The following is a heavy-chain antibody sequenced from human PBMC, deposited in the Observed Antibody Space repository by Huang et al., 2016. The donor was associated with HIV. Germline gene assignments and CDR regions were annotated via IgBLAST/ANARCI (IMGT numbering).Heavy chain of an antibody. V-gene: IGHV4-59*01. J-gene: IGHJ3*02. D-gene: IGHD5-12*01. CDR2: IYYRGST. CDR1: GGSISSYY. CDR3: ARGPSPWLQEAFDI. Sequence: QVQLQESGPGLVKPSETLSLTCTVSGGSISSYYWSWIRQPPGKGLECIGYIYYRGSTNDNPSLKSRVTISVDTSKNQFSLKLRSVTAADTAVYYCARGPSPWLQEAFDIWGQGTMVTVSS.